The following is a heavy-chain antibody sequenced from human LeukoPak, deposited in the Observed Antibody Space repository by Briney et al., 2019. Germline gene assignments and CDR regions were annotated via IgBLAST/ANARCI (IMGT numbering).Heavy chain of an antibody. V-gene: IGHV3-23*01. J-gene: IGHJ4*02. CDR1: GFIFNSYA. CDR2: ISTTGSTT. D-gene: IGHD3-3*01. Sequence: GGSLRLSCAASGFIFNSYATSWVRQAPGKGLEWVSSISTTGSTTYYADSVRGRFTISRDNSQNTLSLQMDSLTAADAAVYSCATYDLWTTYYTFQYWGQGTLVSVSS. CDR3: ATYDLWTTYYTFQY.